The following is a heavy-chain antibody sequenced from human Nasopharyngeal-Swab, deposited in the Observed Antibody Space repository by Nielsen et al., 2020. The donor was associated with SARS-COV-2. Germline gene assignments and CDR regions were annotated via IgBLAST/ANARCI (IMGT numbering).Heavy chain of an antibody. CDR2: INHSGST. J-gene: IGHJ6*03. V-gene: IGHV4-34*01. CDR1: GGSFSGYY. Sequence: GSLRLSYAVYGGSFSGYYWSWIRQPPGKGLEWIGEINHSGSTNYNPSLKSRVTISVDTSKNQFSLKLSSVTAADTAVYYCARERQLPQYYYYYYYMDVWGKGTTVTVSS. D-gene: IGHD2-2*01. CDR3: ARERQLPQYYYYYYYMDV.